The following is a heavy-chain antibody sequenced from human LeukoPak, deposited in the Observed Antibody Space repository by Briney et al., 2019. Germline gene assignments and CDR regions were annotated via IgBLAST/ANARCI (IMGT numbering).Heavy chain of an antibody. CDR3: ARAGAYSGYDIGDYYYYYMDV. Sequence: SETLSLTCTVSGGSISSSSYYWGWIRQPPGKGLEWIGSIYHSGSTYYNPSLKSRVTISVDTSKNQFSLKLSSVTAADTAVYYCARAGAYSGYDIGDYYYYYMDVWGKGTTVTVSS. CDR2: IYHSGST. CDR1: GGSISSSSYY. J-gene: IGHJ6*03. V-gene: IGHV4-39*07. D-gene: IGHD5-12*01.